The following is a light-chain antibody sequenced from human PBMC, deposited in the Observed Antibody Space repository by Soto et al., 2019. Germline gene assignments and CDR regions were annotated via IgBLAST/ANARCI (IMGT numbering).Light chain of an antibody. CDR1: SSDVGGYSY. CDR3: SSYTSSSTLDV. J-gene: IGLJ1*01. Sequence: QSVLTQPASVSGSPGQSITISCTGTSSDVGGYSYVSWYQQHPGKAPKLMIYDVSNRPSGVSNRFSGSKSGNTASLTISGLQAEDEADYYCSSYTSSSTLDVFGTGTRSPS. CDR2: DVS. V-gene: IGLV2-14*01.